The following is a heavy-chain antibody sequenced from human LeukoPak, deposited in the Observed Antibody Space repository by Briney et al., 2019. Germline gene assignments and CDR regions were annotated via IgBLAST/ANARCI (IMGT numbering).Heavy chain of an antibody. Sequence: SETLSLTCAVYGGSFSDYYWSWIRQPPGKGLEWIGEINHSGSNNYNPSLKSRVTISVDTSKNQFSLKLSSVTAADTAVYYCARGLRGYSYGYFDWFDPWGQGTLVTVSS. CDR1: GGSFSDYY. V-gene: IGHV4-34*01. CDR3: ARGLRGYSYGYFDWFDP. D-gene: IGHD5-18*01. CDR2: INHSGSN. J-gene: IGHJ5*02.